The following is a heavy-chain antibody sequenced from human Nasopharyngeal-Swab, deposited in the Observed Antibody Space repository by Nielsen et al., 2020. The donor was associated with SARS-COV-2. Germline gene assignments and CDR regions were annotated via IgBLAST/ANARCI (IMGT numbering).Heavy chain of an antibody. Sequence: SCAASGFTFSTYTMHWVRQAPGKGLGWVAGVSYDGSNKYCADSVKGRVTISRDNHKNSLYLQINSLRVEDTAMYYCASDTYHFWSGYRYFDSWGQGTLVTVSS. J-gene: IGHJ4*02. CDR2: VSYDGSNK. CDR3: ASDTYHFWSGYRYFDS. CDR1: GFTFSTYT. D-gene: IGHD3-3*01. V-gene: IGHV3-30*04.